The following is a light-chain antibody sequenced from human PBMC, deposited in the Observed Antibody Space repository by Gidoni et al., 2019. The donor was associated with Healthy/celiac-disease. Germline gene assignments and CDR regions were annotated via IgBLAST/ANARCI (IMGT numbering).Light chain of an antibody. V-gene: IGKV1-8*01. CDR1: QGISSF. Sequence: LRMTQSPSSFSASTGDRVTITCRASQGISSFLAWYQQKPGKAPKLLIYAASTLQSGVPSRFSGSGSGTDFTLTISCLQSEDFATYYCQQYYSYPWTFXXXTKVEIK. CDR3: QQYYSYPWT. J-gene: IGKJ1*01. CDR2: AAS.